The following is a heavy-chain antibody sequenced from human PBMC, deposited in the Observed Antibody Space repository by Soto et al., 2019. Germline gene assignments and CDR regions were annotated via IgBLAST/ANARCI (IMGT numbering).Heavy chain of an antibody. CDR1: GGTFSSYA. Sequence: QVQLVQYGAEVKKPGSSVKVSCKASGGTFSSYAISWVRQAPGQGLEWMEGIIPIFGTANYAQKFQGRVTITADESTCKAYMGQGSLKAEDTEEYYCAGAELGVAGNYCFDSWGQGTRVTVAS. D-gene: IGHD3-3*01. J-gene: IGHJ4*02. CDR3: AGAELGVAGNYCFDS. V-gene: IGHV1-69*01. CDR2: IIPIFGTA.